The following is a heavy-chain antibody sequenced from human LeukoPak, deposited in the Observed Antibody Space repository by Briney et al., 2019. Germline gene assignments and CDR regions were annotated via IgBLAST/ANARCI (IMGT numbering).Heavy chain of an antibody. D-gene: IGHD6-19*01. J-gene: IGHJ4*02. CDR2: IRYDGSNK. CDR1: GFPFSSYG. CDR3: ARKSTEGWCFDY. Sequence: GGALGLSFAASGFPFSSYGLPWGRPAPGKGVGGVAFIRYDGSNKYYADSVKGRFTISRDNSKNTLYLQMNSLRAEDTAVYYCARKSTEGWCFDYWGQGTLVTVSS. V-gene: IGHV3-30*02.